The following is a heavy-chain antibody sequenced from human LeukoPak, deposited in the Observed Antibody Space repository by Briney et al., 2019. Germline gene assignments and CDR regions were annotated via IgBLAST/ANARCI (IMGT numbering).Heavy chain of an antibody. J-gene: IGHJ4*02. D-gene: IGHD1-26*01. Sequence: GASVKVSCKASGGTFSTYAISWVRQAPGQGLEWMGRIIPILAIAMNAQKFQGRLTITADKSKSTAYMELSSLRSEDTAVYYCARDRVGEFDYRGQGTLVTVSS. CDR2: IIPILAIA. V-gene: IGHV1-69*04. CDR3: ARDRVGEFDY. CDR1: GGTFSTYA.